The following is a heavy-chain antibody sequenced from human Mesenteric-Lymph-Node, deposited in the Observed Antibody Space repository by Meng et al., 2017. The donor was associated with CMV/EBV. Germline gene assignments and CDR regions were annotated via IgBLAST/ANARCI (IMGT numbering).Heavy chain of an antibody. V-gene: IGHV3-23*03. D-gene: IGHD2-15*01. J-gene: IGHJ4*02. CDR1: GFSFSNYA. CDR3: AKDLSSRYCSSGSCYSLVDY. Sequence: GESLKISCAASGFSFSNYAMSWVRQAPGKGLEWVSVIYSGSSTEYADSVKGRFTISRDNSKNTLYLQMNSLRAADTAVYYCAKDLSSRYCSSGSCYSLVDYWGQGTLVTVSS. CDR2: IYSGSST.